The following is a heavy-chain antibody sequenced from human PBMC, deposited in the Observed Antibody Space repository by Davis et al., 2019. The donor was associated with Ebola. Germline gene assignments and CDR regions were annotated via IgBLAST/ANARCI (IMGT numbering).Heavy chain of an antibody. J-gene: IGHJ4*02. CDR3: ATVTHSQQLVLRRYGYAFDY. Sequence: ASVKVSCKVSGYTLTELSMHWVRQAPGKGLEWMGGFDPEDGETIYAQKFQGRVTMTEDTSTDTAYMELSSLRSEDTAVYYCATVTHSQQLVLRRYGYAFDYWGQGTLVTVSS. D-gene: IGHD6-13*01. CDR1: GYTLTELS. CDR2: FDPEDGET. V-gene: IGHV1-24*01.